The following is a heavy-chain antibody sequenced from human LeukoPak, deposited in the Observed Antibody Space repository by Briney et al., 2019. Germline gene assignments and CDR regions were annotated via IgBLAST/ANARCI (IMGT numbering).Heavy chain of an antibody. D-gene: IGHD3-3*01. CDR3: ARVNGGGITIFGVVTHRHGMDV. J-gene: IGHJ6*02. Sequence: ASVKVSCKASGYTFTSYYMHWVRQAPGQGLEWMGIINPSGGSTSYAQKFQGRVTMTRDTSTSTVYMGLSSLRSEDTAVYYCARVNGGGITIFGVVTHRHGMDVWGQGTTVTVSS. CDR1: GYTFTSYY. CDR2: INPSGGST. V-gene: IGHV1-46*01.